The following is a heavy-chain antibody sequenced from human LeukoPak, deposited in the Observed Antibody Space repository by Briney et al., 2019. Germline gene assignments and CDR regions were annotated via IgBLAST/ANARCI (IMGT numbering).Heavy chain of an antibody. CDR2: IYYSGST. Sequence: SQTLSLTCTVSGGSISSGGYSWSWIRQHPGKGLEWIGYIYYSGSTYYNPSLKSRVTISVDTSKNQFSLKLSSVTAADTAVYYCARDKRGVGGNDYWGQGTLVTVSS. J-gene: IGHJ4*02. D-gene: IGHD3-10*01. CDR3: ARDKRGVGGNDY. CDR1: GGSISSGGYS. V-gene: IGHV4-31*03.